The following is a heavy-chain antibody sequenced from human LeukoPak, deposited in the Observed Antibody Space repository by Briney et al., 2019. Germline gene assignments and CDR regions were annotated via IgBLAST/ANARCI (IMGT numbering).Heavy chain of an antibody. CDR1: GYTSTSYG. J-gene: IGHJ4*02. CDR3: ARDSYYYGSGSYSY. CDR2: ISAYNGNT. D-gene: IGHD3-10*01. V-gene: IGHV1-18*01. Sequence: ASVKVSCKASGYTSTSYGISWVRQAPGQGLEWMGWISAYNGNTNYAQKLQGRVTMTTDTSTSTAYMELRSLRSDDTAVYYCARDSYYYGSGSYSYWGQGTLVTVSS.